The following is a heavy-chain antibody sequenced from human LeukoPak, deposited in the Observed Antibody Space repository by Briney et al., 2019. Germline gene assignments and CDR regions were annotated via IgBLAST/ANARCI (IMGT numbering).Heavy chain of an antibody. D-gene: IGHD3-16*01. V-gene: IGHV3-30*19. Sequence: GRSLRLSCAASGFTFSYYGMQWVRQAPGKGLEWVSVIAYDGSSKYYADSVKGRFTISRDNSKNTLYLQMNSLRVEDTAVYYCARWGDHFDALDTWGQGTMVTVSS. CDR2: IAYDGSSK. CDR3: ARWGDHFDALDT. CDR1: GFTFSYYG. J-gene: IGHJ3*02.